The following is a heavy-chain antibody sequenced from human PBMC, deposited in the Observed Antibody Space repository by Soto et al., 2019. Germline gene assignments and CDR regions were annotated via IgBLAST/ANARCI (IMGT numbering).Heavy chain of an antibody. CDR2: IYPGDSDT. CDR3: ARHWDCGGDCYSHYYYGMDV. CDR1: GYSFTSYW. Sequence: GESLKISCKGSGYSFTSYWIGWVRQMPGKGLEWMGIIYPGDSDTRYSPSFQGQVTISADKSISTAYLQWSSLKASDTAMYYCARHWDCGGDCYSHYYYGMDVWGQGTTVTVSS. D-gene: IGHD2-21*02. J-gene: IGHJ6*02. V-gene: IGHV5-51*01.